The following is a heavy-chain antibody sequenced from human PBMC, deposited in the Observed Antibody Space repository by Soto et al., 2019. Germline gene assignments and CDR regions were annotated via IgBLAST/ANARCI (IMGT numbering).Heavy chain of an antibody. J-gene: IGHJ6*02. D-gene: IGHD6-6*01. CDR2: IYPGDSDT. Sequence: PGESLKISCQGSGYSFASYWIGWVRQMPGKDLEWVGIIYPGDSDTRYSPSFQGQVTISADKSLRTAYLQWTSLKASHTALYYCARTRSFTLGFYYDGMDVWGQGTTVTVSS. V-gene: IGHV5-51*01. CDR1: GYSFASYW. CDR3: ARTRSFTLGFYYDGMDV.